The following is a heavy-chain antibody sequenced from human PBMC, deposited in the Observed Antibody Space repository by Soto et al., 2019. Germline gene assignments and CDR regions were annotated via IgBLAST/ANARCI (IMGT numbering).Heavy chain of an antibody. D-gene: IGHD3-22*01. Sequence: SETLSLTCTVSGDSISSDDYYWSWIRQPPGKGLEWIGFIHYSGSTYYNPSLESRVTMSVDTSKKQFSLKLRSVTAADTAVYYCARHYDSSGYYPPAFDYWGQGTLVTVSS. CDR2: IHYSGST. V-gene: IGHV4-30-4*01. J-gene: IGHJ4*02. CDR3: ARHYDSSGYYPPAFDY. CDR1: GDSISSDDYY.